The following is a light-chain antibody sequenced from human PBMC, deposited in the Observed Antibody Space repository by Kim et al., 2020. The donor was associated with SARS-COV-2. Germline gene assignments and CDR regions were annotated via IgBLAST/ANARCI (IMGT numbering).Light chain of an antibody. CDR3: AAWDDSLSGRV. J-gene: IGLJ3*02. V-gene: IGLV1-47*01. Sequence: GQWAPFFGSGLTSNVGGHSVHWFQHLPGPAPKILIYGSNYRPSGVPARFSGSKSGTSASLAISGLRSEDEADYYCAAWDDSLSGRVFGGGTQLTVL. CDR1: TSNVGGHS. CDR2: GSN.